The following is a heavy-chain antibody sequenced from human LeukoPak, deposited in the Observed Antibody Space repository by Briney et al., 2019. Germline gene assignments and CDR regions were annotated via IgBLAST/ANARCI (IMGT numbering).Heavy chain of an antibody. D-gene: IGHD2-21*02. Sequence: SGGSLRLSCPASGFTFSTYWMHWVRQAPGKGLVWVSRINADASLIIYADSVKGRFTIFRDNAKNTLYLQMNSLRVDDTALHYCVSELPGCAGDCLKTWGQGTLVTVSS. CDR2: INADASLI. CDR1: GFTFSTYW. J-gene: IGHJ5*02. V-gene: IGHV3-74*01. CDR3: VSELPGCAGDCLKT.